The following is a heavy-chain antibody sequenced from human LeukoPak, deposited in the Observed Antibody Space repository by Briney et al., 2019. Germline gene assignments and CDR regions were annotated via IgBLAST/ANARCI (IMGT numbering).Heavy chain of an antibody. J-gene: IGHJ6*03. CDR1: GGSISSSSYY. CDR2: IYYSGST. V-gene: IGHV4-39*07. CDR3: ARESLYYYYYMDV. Sequence: PSETLSRTCTVSGGSISSSSYYWGWIRQPPGKGLEWIGSIYYSGSTYYNPSLKSRVTISVDTSKNQFSLKLSSVTAADTAVYYCARESLYYYYYMDVWGKGTTVTVSS.